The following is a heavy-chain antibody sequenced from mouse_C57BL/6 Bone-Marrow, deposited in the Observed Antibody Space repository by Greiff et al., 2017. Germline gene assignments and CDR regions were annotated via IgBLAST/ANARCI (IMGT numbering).Heavy chain of an antibody. Sequence: VQLKQSGPELVKPGASVKISCKASGYSFTDYNMNWVKQRTGQGLEWIGVINPTYGNTSYNQKFKGKATLTVDQSSSTAYMQLNSLTSEDSAVYSCSGSDYWGQGTTLTVSS. CDR3: SGSDY. CDR1: GYSFTDYN. J-gene: IGHJ2*01. CDR2: INPTYGNT. V-gene: IGHV1-39*01.